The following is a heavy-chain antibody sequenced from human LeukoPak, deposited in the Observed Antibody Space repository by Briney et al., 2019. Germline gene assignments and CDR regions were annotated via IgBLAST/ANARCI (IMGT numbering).Heavy chain of an antibody. V-gene: IGHV1-2*02. CDR1: GYTFIGYY. CDR3: TRGRADFWSGLSMNNWFDP. Sequence: GASVKVSCKASGYTFIGYYMHWVQQAPGQGLEWMGWINPNSGDTNYAQKFQGRVTMTRDTSISTAYMELSRLRSDDTAVYYCTRGRADFWSGLSMNNWFDPWGQGTLVTVSS. D-gene: IGHD3-3*01. CDR2: INPNSGDT. J-gene: IGHJ5*02.